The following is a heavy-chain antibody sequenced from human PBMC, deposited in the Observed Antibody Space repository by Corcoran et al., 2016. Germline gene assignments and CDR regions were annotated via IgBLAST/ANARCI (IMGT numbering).Heavy chain of an antibody. V-gene: IGHV3-74*01. CDR2: IKSDGAGA. J-gene: IGHJ4*02. CDR3: ARDVAYGSFD. Sequence: EVYLVESGGGLVQPGGSLRLSCAASGFTFRSSWMHWIRQAPGKGLVWVSHIKSDGAGASYADSVKGRFTISRDDAKNTVYLQMNSLRAEDTAVFYCARDVAYGSFDWGQGTLVTVSS. D-gene: IGHD6-19*01. CDR1: GFTFRSSW.